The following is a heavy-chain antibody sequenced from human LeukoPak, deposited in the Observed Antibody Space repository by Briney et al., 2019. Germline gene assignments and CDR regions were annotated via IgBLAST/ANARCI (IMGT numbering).Heavy chain of an antibody. Sequence: SETLSLTCAVYGGSFSGYYWSWIRQPPGKGLEWIGEINHSGSTNYNPSLKSRVTISVDTSKNQFSLKLSSVTAADTAVYYCARHLWQNYDILTGYYHGVWFDPWGQGTLVTVSS. D-gene: IGHD3-9*01. J-gene: IGHJ5*02. V-gene: IGHV4-34*01. CDR3: ARHLWQNYDILTGYYHGVWFDP. CDR2: INHSGST. CDR1: GGSFSGYY.